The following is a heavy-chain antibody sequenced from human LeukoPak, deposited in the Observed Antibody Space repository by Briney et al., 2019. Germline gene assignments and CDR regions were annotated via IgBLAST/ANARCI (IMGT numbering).Heavy chain of an antibody. V-gene: IGHV3-21*01. D-gene: IGHD4-11*01. J-gene: IGHJ4*02. Sequence: GGSLRLSCAASGFTFSSYSMNWVRQAPGKGLEWVSSISSVGSYIYYADSVKGRFTISRDNAKNSLYLQMNSLRAEDTAVYYCARGPQAGSKYYFDYWGQGTLVTVSS. CDR1: GFTFSSYS. CDR3: ARGPQAGSKYYFDY. CDR2: ISSVGSYI.